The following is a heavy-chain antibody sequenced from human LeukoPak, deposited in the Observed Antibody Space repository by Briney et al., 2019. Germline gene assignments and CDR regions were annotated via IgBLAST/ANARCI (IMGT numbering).Heavy chain of an antibody. D-gene: IGHD1-26*01. CDR2: IKQDGSEK. J-gene: IGHJ6*03. CDR3: ARDGTGSYHTSYYYYYYMDV. Sequence: GGSLRLSCAASGFTFSSYWMSWVRQAPGKGLEWVANIKQDGSEKYYVDSVKGRFTISRDNAKNSLYPQMNSLRAEDTAVYYCARDGTGSYHTSYYYYYYMDVWGKGTTVTVSS. CDR1: GFTFSSYW. V-gene: IGHV3-7*01.